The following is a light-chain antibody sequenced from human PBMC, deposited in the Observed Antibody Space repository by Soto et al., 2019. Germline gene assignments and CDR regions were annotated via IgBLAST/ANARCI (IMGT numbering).Light chain of an antibody. V-gene: IGKV3-20*01. CDR3: QQYNNWPKT. Sequence: IMLTQSPGTLSLTPGERATLSCRASQSVSSSYLAWYQRKPGQAPRLLIYGASSRATGIPDRFSGGGSGTDFTLTISRLEPEDFAVYYCQQYNNWPKTFGQGTKVDI. CDR1: QSVSSSY. J-gene: IGKJ1*01. CDR2: GAS.